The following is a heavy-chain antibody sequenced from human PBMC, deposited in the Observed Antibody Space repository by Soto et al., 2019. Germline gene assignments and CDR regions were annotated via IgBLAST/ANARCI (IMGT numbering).Heavy chain of an antibody. J-gene: IGHJ4*02. CDR3: AKVLHPNMGWPEYIDS. CDR1: GFSLANFP. Sequence: GGSLRLSCVASGFSLANFPMNWVRQTPGKGLEWISYISPRGDNIYYAESVKGRFTISRDNARNSLFLQMNSLRDEDAALYYCAKVLHPNMGWPEYIDSWGQGVPVTV. V-gene: IGHV3-48*02. D-gene: IGHD6-19*01. CDR2: ISPRGDNI.